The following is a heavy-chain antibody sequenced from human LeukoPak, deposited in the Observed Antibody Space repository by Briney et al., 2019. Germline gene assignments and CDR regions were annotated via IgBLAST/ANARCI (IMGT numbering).Heavy chain of an antibody. CDR1: GYTFTSYA. J-gene: IGHJ4*02. CDR2: INTNTGNP. CDR3: ARGWSPRYSGRWYFDY. D-gene: IGHD1-26*01. Sequence: GASVKVSCKASGYTFTSYAMNWVRQAPGQGLEWMGWINTNTGNPTYAQGFIGRFVFSLDTSVSTAYLQISSLKAEDTAVYYCARGWSPRYSGRWYFDYWGQGTLVTVSS. V-gene: IGHV7-4-1*02.